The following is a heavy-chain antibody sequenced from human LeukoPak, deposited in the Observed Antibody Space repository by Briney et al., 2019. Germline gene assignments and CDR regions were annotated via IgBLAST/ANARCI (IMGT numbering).Heavy chain of an antibody. D-gene: IGHD3-10*01. V-gene: IGHV1-24*01. CDR1: GYTLTELS. Sequence: ASVKVSCKVSGYTLTELSMHWVRQAPGKGLEWMGGFDPEDGETIYAQKFQGRVTMTEDTSTDTAYMELSSLRSEDTAVYYCATDSLRITMVRGVITTYYYYGMDVWGQGTTVTVSS. CDR2: FDPEDGET. CDR3: ATDSLRITMVRGVITTYYYYGMDV. J-gene: IGHJ6*02.